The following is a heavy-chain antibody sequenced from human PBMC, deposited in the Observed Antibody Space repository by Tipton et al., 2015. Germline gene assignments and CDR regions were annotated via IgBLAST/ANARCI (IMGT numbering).Heavy chain of an antibody. D-gene: IGHD2-21*01. CDR3: ARVFDSYYFDI. V-gene: IGHV3-33*01. Sequence: SGFTFSSYGMHWVRQAPGKGLEWVALIWNDGSNEYYADSVKGRFTVSRDNSKNTLYLQMNSLRADDTALYYCARVFDSYYFDICGQGTLVTVSS. J-gene: IGHJ4*02. CDR1: GFTFSSYG. CDR2: IWNDGSNE.